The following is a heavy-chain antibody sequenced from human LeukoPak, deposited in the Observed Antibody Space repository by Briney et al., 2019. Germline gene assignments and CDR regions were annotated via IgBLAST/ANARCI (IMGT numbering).Heavy chain of an antibody. CDR2: ISAYNGNT. Sequence: ASVTVSFKASGYTFTSYGISWVRQAPGQGLEWMGWISAYNGNTNYAQKLQGRVTMTTDTSTSTAYMELRSLRSDDTAVYYCARCPHKQWLVSYYYGMDVWGKGTTVTVSS. CDR3: ARCPHKQWLVSYYYGMDV. CDR1: GYTFTSYG. J-gene: IGHJ6*04. D-gene: IGHD5-12*01. V-gene: IGHV1-18*04.